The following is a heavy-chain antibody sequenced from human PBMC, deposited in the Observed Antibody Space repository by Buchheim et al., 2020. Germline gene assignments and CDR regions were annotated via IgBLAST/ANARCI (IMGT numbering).Heavy chain of an antibody. D-gene: IGHD3-3*01. V-gene: IGHV1-69*04. CDR1: GGTFSSYA. CDR3: AVSGVLRFLEWLLTRGHDAFDI. CDR2: IIPILGIA. J-gene: IGHJ3*02. Sequence: QVQLVQSGAEVKKPGSSVKVSCKASGGTFSSYAISWVRQAPGQGLEWMGRIIPILGIANYAQKFQGRVTITADKSTSTAYMELSSLRSEDTAVYYCAVSGVLRFLEWLLTRGHDAFDIWGQGT.